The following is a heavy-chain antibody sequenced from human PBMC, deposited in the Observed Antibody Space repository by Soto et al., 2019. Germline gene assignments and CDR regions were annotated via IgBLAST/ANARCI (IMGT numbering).Heavy chain of an antibody. V-gene: IGHV3-15*07. Sequence: GVSLRLSWGASGFTCTTVWINWVRQAPGKGLEWVGRIKSKIDGGTTDFAAPVKGRFAISRDDSRNMVYFQMNSLEIEDTAVYYCTTDSHFTMKLARFDYRGLGTPVPVSS. CDR3: TTDSHFTMKLARFDY. D-gene: IGHD3-22*01. J-gene: IGHJ4*01. CDR1: GFTCTTVW. CDR2: IKSKIDGGTT.